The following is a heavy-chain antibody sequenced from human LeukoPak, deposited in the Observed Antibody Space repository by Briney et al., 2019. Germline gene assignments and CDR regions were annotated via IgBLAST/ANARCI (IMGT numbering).Heavy chain of an antibody. J-gene: IGHJ4*02. D-gene: IGHD3-3*01. CDR1: GGSISSYY. CDR2: IYYSGST. CDR3: ARSAPIFGVVI. V-gene: IGHV4-59*12. Sequence: SETLSLTCTVSGGSISSYYWSWIRQPPGKGLEWIGYIYYSGSTYYNPSLKSRVTIPVDTSKNQFSLKLSSVTAADTAVYYCARSAPIFGVVIWGQGTLVTVSS.